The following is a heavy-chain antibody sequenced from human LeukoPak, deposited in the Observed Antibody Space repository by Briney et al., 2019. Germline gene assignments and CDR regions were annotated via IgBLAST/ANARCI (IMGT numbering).Heavy chain of an antibody. Sequence: ASVKVSCKASGYTFSDYYMHWARQAPGQGLEWMGWINPNSGGTNYAQKFQGRVTMTRDTFISTAYMELSRLRSDDTAVYYCARFDQVSETAGGYWGQGTLVTVSS. J-gene: IGHJ4*02. CDR1: GYTFSDYY. CDR3: ARFDQVSETAGGY. CDR2: INPNSGGT. V-gene: IGHV1-2*02. D-gene: IGHD5/OR15-5a*01.